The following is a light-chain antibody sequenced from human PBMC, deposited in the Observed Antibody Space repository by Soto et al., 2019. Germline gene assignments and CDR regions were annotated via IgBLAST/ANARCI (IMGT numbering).Light chain of an antibody. CDR2: DAS. CDR3: QQYNGYPRA. Sequence: DIQMTQYPSTLSASVGDRVTITCRASQSISSWLAWYQQKPGKAPKLLIYDASSLESGVPSKFSGSGSGTEFTLTISSLQPDDFATYYCQQYNGYPRAFGQGTKVDIK. J-gene: IGKJ1*01. V-gene: IGKV1-5*01. CDR1: QSISSW.